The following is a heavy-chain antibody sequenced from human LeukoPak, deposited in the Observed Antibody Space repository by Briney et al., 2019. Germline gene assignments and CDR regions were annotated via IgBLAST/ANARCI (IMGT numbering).Heavy chain of an antibody. Sequence: GRSLRLSCAASGFTFDDYAMPWVRQAPGKGLEWVSGISWNSGSIGYADSVKGRFTISRDNAKNSLYLQMNSLRAEDTALYYCAKDVHYYYGMDVWGQGTTVTVSS. CDR3: AKDVHYYYGMDV. CDR2: ISWNSGSI. V-gene: IGHV3-9*01. J-gene: IGHJ6*02. CDR1: GFTFDDYA.